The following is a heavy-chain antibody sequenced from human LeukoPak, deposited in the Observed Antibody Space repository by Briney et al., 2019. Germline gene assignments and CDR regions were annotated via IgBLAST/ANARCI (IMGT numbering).Heavy chain of an antibody. J-gene: IGHJ6*02. D-gene: IGHD2-15*01. CDR1: GFTFSSYW. Sequence: GGSLRLSCAASGFTFSSYWMHWVRQAPGKGLVWVSRINGDGSSTTYADSVKGRFTIPRDNAKSTLYLQMNSLRAEDTAVYYCARTPYYYAMDVWGQGTTVTVSS. V-gene: IGHV3-74*01. CDR3: ARTPYYYAMDV. CDR2: INGDGSST.